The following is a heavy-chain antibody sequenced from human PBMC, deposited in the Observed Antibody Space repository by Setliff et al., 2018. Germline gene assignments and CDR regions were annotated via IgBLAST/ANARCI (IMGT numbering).Heavy chain of an antibody. Sequence: GASVKVSCKASGGTFSSYAITWVRQAPGQGLEWMGWISAYNGNTNYAQKLQGRVTMTTDTSTSTAYMELRSLRSDDTAVYYCARSSNWSSSSFHIWGQGTMVTVSS. CDR3: ARSSNWSSSSFHI. V-gene: IGHV1-18*01. CDR2: ISAYNGNT. D-gene: IGHD1-26*01. CDR1: GGTFSSYA. J-gene: IGHJ3*02.